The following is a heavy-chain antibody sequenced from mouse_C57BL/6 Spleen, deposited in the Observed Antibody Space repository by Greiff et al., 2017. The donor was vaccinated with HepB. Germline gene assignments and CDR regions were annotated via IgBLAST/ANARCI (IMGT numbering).Heavy chain of an antibody. CDR3: ARGSSRHWYFDV. V-gene: IGHV1-39*01. Sequence: EVKLMESGPELVKPGASVKISCKASGYSFTDYNMNWVKQSNGKSLEWIGVINPNYGTTSYNQKFKGKATLTVDQSSSTAYMQLNSLTSEDSAVYYCARGSSRHWYFDVWGTGTTVTVSS. CDR1: GYSFTDYN. D-gene: IGHD1-1*01. CDR2: INPNYGTT. J-gene: IGHJ1*03.